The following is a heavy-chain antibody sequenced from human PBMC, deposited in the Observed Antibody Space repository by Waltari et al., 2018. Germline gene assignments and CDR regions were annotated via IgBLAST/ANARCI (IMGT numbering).Heavy chain of an antibody. CDR1: GGTFSSYT. D-gene: IGHD3-22*01. V-gene: IGHV1-69*02. J-gene: IGHJ4*02. Sequence: QVQLVQSGAEVKKPGSSVKVSCKASGGTFSSYTINWVRQAPGQGLEWMGRIIPILGIANYAQKCQGRVTMTADKSTSTAYMELRSLRCEDTAVYYCASYYYDSSGYGGEIDYWGQGTLVTGSS. CDR3: ASYYYDSSGYGGEIDY. CDR2: IIPILGIA.